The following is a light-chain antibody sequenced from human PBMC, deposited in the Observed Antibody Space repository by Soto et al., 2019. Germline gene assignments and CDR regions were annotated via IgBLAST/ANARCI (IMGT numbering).Light chain of an antibody. CDR1: QSISSSQSLNSSF. CDR3: QNYGSSTFT. Sequence: VLTQSPGTLSLSPGERATLSCRASQSISSSQSLNSSFLAWYQQRPGQAPRLLIHAASSRATRIPDRFSGSGSGTDFTLTISRLEDEDFAVYYCQNYGSSTFTFGPGTKVDIK. V-gene: IGKV3-20*01. J-gene: IGKJ3*01. CDR2: AAS.